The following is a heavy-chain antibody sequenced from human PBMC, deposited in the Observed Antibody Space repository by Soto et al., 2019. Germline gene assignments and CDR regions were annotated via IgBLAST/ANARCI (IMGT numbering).Heavy chain of an antibody. V-gene: IGHV3-23*01. Sequence: GGSLRLSCEASGCTFSVYTMNWVRQVPGKGLQWVSGIFGSGGGIQYADSVRGRFTVSRDNSKNTLYLQMNSLRAEDTAVYYCARDRYEIVGAPRYGMDVWGQGTTVTVSS. D-gene: IGHD1-26*01. J-gene: IGHJ6*02. CDR2: IFGSGGGI. CDR3: ARDRYEIVGAPRYGMDV. CDR1: GCTFSVYT.